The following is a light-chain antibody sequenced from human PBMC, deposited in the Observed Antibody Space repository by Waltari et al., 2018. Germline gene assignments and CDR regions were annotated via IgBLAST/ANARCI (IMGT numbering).Light chain of an antibody. CDR2: YAS. V-gene: IGKV6-21*01. J-gene: IGKJ2*03. CDR3: HHSDSLPYS. Sequence: EIVLTQSPESQSVTLKEKVTITCRASHSIGGRLHWYQQKPDQSPKILIMYASQYFAGVPSRFSGSGSGTDFTLTLDGLEAEDAATYYCHHSDSLPYSFGQGTKLEIK. CDR1: HSIGGR.